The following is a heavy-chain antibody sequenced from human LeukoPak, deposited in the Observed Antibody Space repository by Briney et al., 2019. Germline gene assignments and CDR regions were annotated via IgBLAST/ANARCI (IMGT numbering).Heavy chain of an antibody. Sequence: ASVKVSCKASGYTFTDYYMHWVRQAPGQGLEWMGWINPNSGDTNYAQKFQGRVTMTRDTSISTAYMELSRLRSDDSAVYYCARYFYDSSGSSSDAFDIWGQGTMVTVSS. CDR3: ARYFYDSSGSSSDAFDI. D-gene: IGHD3-22*01. J-gene: IGHJ3*02. CDR1: GYTFTDYY. CDR2: INPNSGDT. V-gene: IGHV1-2*02.